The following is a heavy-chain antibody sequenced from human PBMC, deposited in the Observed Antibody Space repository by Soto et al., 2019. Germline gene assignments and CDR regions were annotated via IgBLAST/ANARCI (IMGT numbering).Heavy chain of an antibody. Sequence: SVTLSLTCAVYGGSFSGYYWSWIRQPPGKGLEWIGEINHSGSTNYNPSLKSRVTISVDTSKNQFSLKLSSVTAADTAVYYCARIGGGGWRQFNYYFDYWGQGTLVTVSS. V-gene: IGHV4-34*01. J-gene: IGHJ4*02. CDR1: GGSFSGYY. CDR3: ARIGGGGWRQFNYYFDY. D-gene: IGHD2-21*02. CDR2: INHSGST.